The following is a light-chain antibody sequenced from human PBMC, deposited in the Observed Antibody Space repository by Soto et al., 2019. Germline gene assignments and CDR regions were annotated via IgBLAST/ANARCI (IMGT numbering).Light chain of an antibody. J-gene: IGKJ1*01. CDR2: SAS. V-gene: IGKV3-20*01. CDR1: QSVSSN. Sequence: EIVMTQSPATLSVSPGERATLSCRASQSVSSNLAWYQQKPGQAPRLLIYSASRRATGIPDRFTGSGSGTDFTPTINRVEPEDFAVYYCQQYGSSGTFGQGTKVDI. CDR3: QQYGSSGT.